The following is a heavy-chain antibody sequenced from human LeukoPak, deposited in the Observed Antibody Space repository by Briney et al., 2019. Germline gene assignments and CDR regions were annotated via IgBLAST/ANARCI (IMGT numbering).Heavy chain of an antibody. D-gene: IGHD2-2*01. V-gene: IGHV1-69*04. CDR3: ARDYCSSTSCYSEVWFDP. J-gene: IGHJ5*02. CDR1: GGTFSSYA. Sequence: GASVKVSCKASGGTFSSYAISWVRQAPGQGLEWMRRIIPILGIANYARKFQGRVTITADKSTSTAYMELSSLRSEDTAVYYCARDYCSSTSCYSEVWFDPWGQGTLVTVSS. CDR2: IIPILGIA.